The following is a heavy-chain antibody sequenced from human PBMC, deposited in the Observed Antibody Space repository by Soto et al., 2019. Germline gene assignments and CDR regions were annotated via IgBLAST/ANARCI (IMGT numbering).Heavy chain of an antibody. J-gene: IGHJ3*02. CDR3: ATVRYCSGGSCYSTAFAI. CDR2: MNPNSGNT. Sequence: QVQLVQSGAEVKKPGASVKVSCKASGYTFTSYDINWVRQATGQGLEWMGWMNPNSGNTGYAQKFQGRVTMTRNTSISTAYMELSSLRSEDTAVYYCATVRYCSGGSCYSTAFAIWGQGTMVTVSS. V-gene: IGHV1-8*01. CDR1: GYTFTSYD. D-gene: IGHD2-15*01.